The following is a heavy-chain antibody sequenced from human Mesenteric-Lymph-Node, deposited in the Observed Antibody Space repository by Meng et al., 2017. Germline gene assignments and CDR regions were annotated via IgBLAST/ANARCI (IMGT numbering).Heavy chain of an antibody. CDR2: INPNSGGT. V-gene: IGHV1-2*06. Sequence: ASVKVSCKASGYTFTDYYMHWVRQAPGQGLEWVGRINPNSGGTNYAQKFRGRVTMTRDTSISTAYMELISLRSEDTAVYYCARGRLKYYFDYWGQGTLVTVSS. J-gene: IGHJ4*02. CDR1: GYTFTDYY. CDR3: ARGRLKYYFDY.